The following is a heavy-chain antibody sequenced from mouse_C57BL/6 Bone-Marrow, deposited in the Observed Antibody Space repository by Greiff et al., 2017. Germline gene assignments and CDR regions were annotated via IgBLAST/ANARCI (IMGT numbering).Heavy chain of an antibody. Sequence: QVQLQQPGAELVRPGTSVKLSCKASGYTFTSYWMHWVKQTPGQGLEWIGVIDPSDSYTNYNQKFKGKATLTVDTSSSTAYMQLSSLTSEDSAGYYCASHYGSRYVGGWGKGTTLTVSS. CDR3: ASHYGSRYVGG. J-gene: IGHJ2*01. D-gene: IGHD1-1*01. CDR2: IDPSDSYT. V-gene: IGHV1-59*01. CDR1: GYTFTSYW.